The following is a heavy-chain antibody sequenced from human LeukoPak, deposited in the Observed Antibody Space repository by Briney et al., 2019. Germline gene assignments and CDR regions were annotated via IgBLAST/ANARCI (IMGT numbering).Heavy chain of an antibody. CDR1: GYTFTSYY. V-gene: IGHV1-46*01. CDR3: ARDDPVVGATGY. J-gene: IGHJ4*02. Sequence: GASVKVSCKASGYTFTSYYMHWVRQAPGQGLEWMRIINPSGGSTSYAQKFQGRVTMTRDTSTSTVYMELSSLRSEDTAVYYCARDDPVVGATGYWGQGTLVTVSS. D-gene: IGHD1-26*01. CDR2: INPSGGST.